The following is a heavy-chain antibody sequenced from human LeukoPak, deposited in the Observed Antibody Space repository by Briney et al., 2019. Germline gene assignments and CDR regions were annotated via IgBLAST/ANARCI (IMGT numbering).Heavy chain of an antibody. CDR2: IRCIGGGT. CDR1: GFTFSNHA. V-gene: IGHV3-23*01. CDR3: AMGRRGTDFDY. J-gene: IGHJ4*02. D-gene: IGHD1-26*01. Sequence: GGSLRLSCAASGFTFSNHAVSWVRQAPGKGLGWVSAIRCIGGGTYYADSVKGRFTIARDNSKTTLYLQMNSLRAEDTAVYYCAMGRRGTDFDYWGQGTLVTVSS.